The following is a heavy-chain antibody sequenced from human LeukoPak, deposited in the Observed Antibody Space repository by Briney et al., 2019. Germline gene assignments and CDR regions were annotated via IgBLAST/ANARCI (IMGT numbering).Heavy chain of an antibody. CDR3: ARGQWLPVFDF. Sequence: KPSETLSFTCTVSGASIISSSYYWGWIRQPPGKGLEWIGGIYYSGSTYYNPSLKSRVTISVDTSKNQFSLKLSSVTAADTAVYYCARGQWLPVFDFWGQGTLVTVSS. CDR2: IYYSGST. CDR1: GASIISSSYY. V-gene: IGHV4-39*01. D-gene: IGHD3-22*01. J-gene: IGHJ4*02.